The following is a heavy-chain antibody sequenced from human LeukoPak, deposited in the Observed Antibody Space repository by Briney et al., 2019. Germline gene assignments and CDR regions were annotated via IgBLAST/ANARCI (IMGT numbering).Heavy chain of an antibody. CDR2: IGGRDGST. V-gene: IGHV3-23*01. Sequence: GGSLRLSCAASGFTFSSYGMSWVRQAPGKGLEWVSAIGGRDGSTYYADSVKGRFTISRDNSKNTLYVQMNSLRAEDTAVYYCAKGHYYGSGSLDYWGQGTLVTVSS. J-gene: IGHJ4*02. CDR1: GFTFSSYG. CDR3: AKGHYYGSGSLDY. D-gene: IGHD3-10*01.